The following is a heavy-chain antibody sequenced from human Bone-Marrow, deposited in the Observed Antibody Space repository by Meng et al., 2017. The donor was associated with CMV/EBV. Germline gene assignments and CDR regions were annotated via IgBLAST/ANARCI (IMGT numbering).Heavy chain of an antibody. D-gene: IGHD6-6*01. Sequence: EVQLVESGGGLAKPGGSLRLSCAASGFTFSSYSMNWVRQAPGKGLEWVSSISSSGSYIYYADSVKGRFTISRDNAKNSLYLQMNSLRAEDTAVYYCAILAARLEDWFDPWGQGTLVTVSP. J-gene: IGHJ5*02. CDR1: GFTFSSYS. V-gene: IGHV3-21*01. CDR3: AILAARLEDWFDP. CDR2: ISSSGSYI.